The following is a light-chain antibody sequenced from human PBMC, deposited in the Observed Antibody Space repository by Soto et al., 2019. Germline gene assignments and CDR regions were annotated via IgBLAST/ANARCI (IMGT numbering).Light chain of an antibody. CDR2: GAS. J-gene: IGKJ4*01. V-gene: IGKV3-20*01. CDR1: QSVSSNY. CDR3: QQYGSSPRT. Sequence: EIVLTQTPGTLSLSPGERATLSCRASQSVSSNYLAWYQQNPGQAPRLLIYGASTRATGIPDRFSGSGSGTDFTLTISRLEPEDFAVYYCQQYGSSPRTFGGGTKVDI.